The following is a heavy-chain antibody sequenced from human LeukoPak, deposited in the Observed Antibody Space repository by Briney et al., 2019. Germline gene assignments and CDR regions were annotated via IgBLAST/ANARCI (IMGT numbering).Heavy chain of an antibody. V-gene: IGHV3-48*03. CDR1: GFTFSSYE. J-gene: IGHJ4*02. CDR3: ARVRGQCLVRGGFDY. Sequence: GGSLRLSCAASGFTFSSYEMNWVRQAPGKGLEWVSYISSSGSTIYYADSVKGRFTISRDNAKNSLYLQMNSLRAEDTAAYYCARVRGQCLVRGGFDYWGQGTLVTVSS. D-gene: IGHD6-19*01. CDR2: ISSSGSTI.